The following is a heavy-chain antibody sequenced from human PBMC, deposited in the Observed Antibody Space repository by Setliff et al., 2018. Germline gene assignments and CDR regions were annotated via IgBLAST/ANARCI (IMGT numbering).Heavy chain of an antibody. CDR3: ARDPPNVGYVTGRGYFYFGIAV. J-gene: IGHJ6*02. Sequence: PGGSLRLSCAAPGFTVSTSYMSWVRQAPGKGLEWVSTIYSGGSIFYADSVRGRFTISREPSKDTLSLQMDSLRVEDTAVYYCARDPPNVGYVTGRGYFYFGIAVWGHGNTVTVSS. CDR1: GFTVSTSY. V-gene: IGHV3-66*01. D-gene: IGHD3-10*01. CDR2: IYSGGSI.